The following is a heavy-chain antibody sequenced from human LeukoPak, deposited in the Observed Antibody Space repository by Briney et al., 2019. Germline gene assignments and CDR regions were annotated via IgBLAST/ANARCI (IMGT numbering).Heavy chain of an antibody. CDR1: GFTISSYA. CDR2: ISGSRGST. Sequence: WGSLRLSCAASGFTISSYAMSWVRQAPGQGLEWASAISGSRGSTSYADSVKHRFTISRDNSKNTLYLQMNSLRAEDTAVYYCAKNNAGWYRGYFDYWGQGTLVTVSS. J-gene: IGHJ4*02. D-gene: IGHD6-19*01. V-gene: IGHV3-23*01. CDR3: AKNNAGWYRGYFDY.